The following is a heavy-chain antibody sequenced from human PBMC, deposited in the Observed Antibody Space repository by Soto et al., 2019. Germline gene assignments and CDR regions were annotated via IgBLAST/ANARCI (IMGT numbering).Heavy chain of an antibody. CDR1: GGSISSGGYY. D-gene: IGHD3-3*01. Sequence: QVQLQESGPGLVKPSQTLSLTCTVSGGSISSGGYYWNWIRQHPGKGLEWIGYIYYSGSTYYNPSLKSRVTISVDTSKNQFSLKLSSVTAADTAVYYCARSRITIFGVVIIKGPVDYWGQGTLVTVSS. CDR3: ARSRITIFGVVIIKGPVDY. CDR2: IYYSGST. V-gene: IGHV4-31*03. J-gene: IGHJ4*02.